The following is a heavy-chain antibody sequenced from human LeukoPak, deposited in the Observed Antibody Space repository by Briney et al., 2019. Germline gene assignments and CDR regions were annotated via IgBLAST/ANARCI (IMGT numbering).Heavy chain of an antibody. V-gene: IGHV4-34*01. J-gene: IGHJ4*02. CDR3: ARSAVNTAMDY. CDR1: GGSFSGYY. CDR2: INHSGST. Sequence: PSETLSLTCAVYGGSFSGYYWSWIRQPPGKGLEWIGEINHSGSTNYNPSLKSRVTISVDTSKNQFSLKLSSVTAADTAVYYCARSAVNTAMDYWGQGTLVTVSS. D-gene: IGHD5-18*01.